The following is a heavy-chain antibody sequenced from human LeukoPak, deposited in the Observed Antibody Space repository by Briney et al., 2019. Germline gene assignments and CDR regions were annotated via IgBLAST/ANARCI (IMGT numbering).Heavy chain of an antibody. Sequence: ASVKVSCKASGYTFTSYGISWVRQAPGQRLEWMGWISAYNGNTNYAQKLQGRVTMTTDTSTSTAYMELRSLRSDDTAVYYCARGARIFGVVIIPLSYWGQGTLVTVSS. CDR3: ARGARIFGVVIIPLSY. V-gene: IGHV1-18*01. J-gene: IGHJ4*02. CDR1: GYTFTSYG. D-gene: IGHD3-3*01. CDR2: ISAYNGNT.